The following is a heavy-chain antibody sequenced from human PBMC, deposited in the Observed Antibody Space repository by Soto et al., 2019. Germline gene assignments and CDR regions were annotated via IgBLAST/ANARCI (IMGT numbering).Heavy chain of an antibody. J-gene: IGHJ6*03. CDR3: ARGPVYDYWSDYDGGHYMDV. V-gene: IGHV3-66*01. Sequence: EVQLVESGGGLVQPGGSLRLSCAASGFTVSNNYMCWVRQAPGKGLEWVSVIYSVGTTYYADSVKGRFTISRDNSKNTLFIQMNTLRVEDTAVYYCARGPVYDYWSDYDGGHYMDVWGKGTTVTVAS. CDR2: IYSVGTT. CDR1: GFTVSNNY. D-gene: IGHD3-3*01.